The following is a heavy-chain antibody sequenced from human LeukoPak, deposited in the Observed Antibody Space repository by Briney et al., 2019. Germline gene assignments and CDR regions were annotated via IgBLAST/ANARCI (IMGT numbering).Heavy chain of an antibody. CDR3: ARGYSSSWPLYYYYMDV. Sequence: SETLSLTCAVYGGSFSGYYWSWIRQPPGKGLEWIGEINHSGSTNYNPSLKSRVTISVDTSKNQFSLKLSSVTAADTAVYYCARGYSSSWPLYYYYMDVWGKGTTVTISS. J-gene: IGHJ6*03. D-gene: IGHD6-13*01. CDR2: INHSGST. CDR1: GGSFSGYY. V-gene: IGHV4-34*01.